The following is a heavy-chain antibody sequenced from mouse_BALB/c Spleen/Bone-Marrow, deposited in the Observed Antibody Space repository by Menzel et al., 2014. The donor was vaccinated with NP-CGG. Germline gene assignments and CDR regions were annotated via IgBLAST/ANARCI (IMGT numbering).Heavy chain of an antibody. J-gene: IGHJ3*01. Sequence: EVQGVESGGGSVQPGGSMKLSCVASGFTFSNYWMNWVRQSPEKGLEWVAEIRLKSNNYATHYAESVKGRFTISRDDSXSRVYLQMNNLRAEDTGIYYCTTRFAYWGQGTLVTVSA. V-gene: IGHV6-6*02. D-gene: IGHD1-3*01. CDR2: IRLKSNNYAT. CDR3: TTRFAY. CDR1: GFTFSNYW.